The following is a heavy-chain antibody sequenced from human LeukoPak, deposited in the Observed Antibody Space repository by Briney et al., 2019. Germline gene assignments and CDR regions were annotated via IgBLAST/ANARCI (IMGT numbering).Heavy chain of an antibody. J-gene: IGHJ4*02. Sequence: SETLSLTCSVSGGSMSRYYWSWIRQPAGKGLEWIGRIYTSGSTNYNPSLNSRVTMSVDTSNNQFTLKLGSVTAADTAVYYCARKRKWAYDFDHWGQGTLVTVSS. CDR2: IYTSGST. V-gene: IGHV4-4*07. CDR3: ARKRKWAYDFDH. CDR1: GGSMSRYY. D-gene: IGHD2-8*01.